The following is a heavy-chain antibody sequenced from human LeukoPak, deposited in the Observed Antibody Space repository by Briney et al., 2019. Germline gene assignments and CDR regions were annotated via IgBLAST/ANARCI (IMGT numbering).Heavy chain of an antibody. J-gene: IGHJ4*02. CDR3: AKGPHSSGWYFTAFDY. CDR1: GFTFSNYG. CDR2: ISYDGSNT. Sequence: AGGSLRLSCAASGFTFSNYGMHWVRQAPGKGLEWVAVISYDGSNTFYADSVKGRFTISRDNSKNTLYLQVNSLRAEDTAVYYCAKGPHSSGWYFTAFDYWGQGTLVTVSS. V-gene: IGHV3-30*18. D-gene: IGHD6-19*01.